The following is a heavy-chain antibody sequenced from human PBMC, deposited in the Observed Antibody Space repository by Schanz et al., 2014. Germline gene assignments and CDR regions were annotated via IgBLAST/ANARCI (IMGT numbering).Heavy chain of an antibody. CDR1: GYTFTSYG. Sequence: QVQLVQSGAEVKKPGASVKVSCKASGYTFTSYGINWVRQAPGQGLEWMGWISAYNGNTNYAQKLQGRVTMTTDTTTSTAYMELRSLRSDDTAVYYCARGGYSSGWYDRDIARFDYWGQGTLXTVSS. CDR3: ARGGYSSGWYDRDIARFDY. J-gene: IGHJ4*02. CDR2: ISAYNGNT. D-gene: IGHD6-19*01. V-gene: IGHV1-18*01.